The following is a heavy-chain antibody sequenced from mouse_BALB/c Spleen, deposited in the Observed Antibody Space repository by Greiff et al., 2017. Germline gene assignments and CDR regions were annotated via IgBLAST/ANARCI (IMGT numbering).Heavy chain of an antibody. D-gene: IGHD1-1*01. V-gene: IGHV14-4*02. J-gene: IGHJ2*01. CDR1: GFTINDYY. CDR2: IDPENGDT. Sequence: VQLQQSGAELVRSGASVTLSCTASGFTINDYYMRWVKQRPEQGLEWIGWIDPENGDTEYAPKFQGKATMTADTSSNTAYLQLSSLTSEDTAVYYCNAGTTELSDFDYWGQGTTLTVSS. CDR3: NAGTTELSDFDY.